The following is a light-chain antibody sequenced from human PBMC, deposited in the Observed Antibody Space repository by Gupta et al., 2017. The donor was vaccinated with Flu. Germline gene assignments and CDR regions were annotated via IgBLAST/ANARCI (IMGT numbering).Light chain of an antibody. CDR1: SSDVGGYNY. CDR2: EVS. V-gene: IGLV2-14*01. Sequence: STTISCTGTSSDVGGYNYVSWYQQHPGKAPKLMIYEVSNRPSGVSHRFSGSKSGNTASLTISGLQAEDEADYYCSSYTSSRTWVFGGGTKLTVL. J-gene: IGLJ3*02. CDR3: SSYTSSRTWV.